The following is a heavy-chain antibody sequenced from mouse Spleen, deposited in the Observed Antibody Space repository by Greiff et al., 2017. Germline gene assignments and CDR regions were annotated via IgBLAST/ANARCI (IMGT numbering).Heavy chain of an antibody. CDR3: TRGGLRRAYWYFDV. D-gene: IGHD2-2*01. CDR2: IRNKANNHAT. CDR1: GFTFSDAW. Sequence: EVQVVESGGGLVQPGGSMKLSCAASGFTFSDAWMDWVRQSPEKGLEWVAEIRNKANNHATYYAESVKGRFTISRDDSKSSVYLQMNSLRAEDTGIYYCTRGGLRRAYWYFDVWGAGTTVTVSS. V-gene: IGHV6-6*01. J-gene: IGHJ1*01.